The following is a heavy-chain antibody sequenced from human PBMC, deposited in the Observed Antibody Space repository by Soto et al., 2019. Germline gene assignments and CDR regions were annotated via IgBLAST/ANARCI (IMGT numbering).Heavy chain of an antibody. Sequence: EVQLLESGGGLVQPGGSLRLSCAASGFTFSSYAMSWVRQAPGKGLECVSSISGSGGSTYYADSVKGRFTISRDNSKNTLYLQMNSLRAEDTAVYYCAKDQRGYSSTARIDYWGQRTLVTVSS. D-gene: IGHD6-13*01. CDR3: AKDQRGYSSTARIDY. CDR1: GFTFSSYA. CDR2: ISGSGGST. J-gene: IGHJ4*02. V-gene: IGHV3-23*01.